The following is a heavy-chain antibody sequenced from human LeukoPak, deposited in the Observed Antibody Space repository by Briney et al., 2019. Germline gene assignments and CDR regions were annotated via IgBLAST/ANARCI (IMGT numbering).Heavy chain of an antibody. D-gene: IGHD4/OR15-4a*01. J-gene: IGHJ4*02. CDR3: ARDLMSTEGY. Sequence: KPSETLSLTCAVYGGSFSGYYWSWIRQPPGKGLEWIGEINHSGSTNYNPSLKSRVTISVDTSKNQFSLKLSSVTAADTAVYYCARDLMSTEGYWGQGTLVTVSS. CDR2: INHSGST. CDR1: GGSFSGYY. V-gene: IGHV4-34*01.